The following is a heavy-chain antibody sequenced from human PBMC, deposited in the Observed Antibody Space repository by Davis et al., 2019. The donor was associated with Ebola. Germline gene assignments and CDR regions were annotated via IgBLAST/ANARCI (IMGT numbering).Heavy chain of an antibody. V-gene: IGHV3-48*04. J-gene: IGHJ6*02. CDR1: GFTFSSYS. CDR2: ISSSSSTI. D-gene: IGHD6-6*01. CDR3: ARDRSSSDFYYYYYYGMDV. Sequence: PGGSLRLSCAASGFTFSSYSMNWVRQAPGKGLEWVSYISSSSSTIYYADSVKGRFSISRDNAKNSLYLQMNSLRAEDTALYYCARDRSSSDFYYYYYYGMDVWGQGTTVTVSS.